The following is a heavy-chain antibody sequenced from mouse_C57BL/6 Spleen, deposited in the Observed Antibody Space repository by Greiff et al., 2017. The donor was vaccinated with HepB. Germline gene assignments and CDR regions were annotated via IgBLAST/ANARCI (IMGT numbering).Heavy chain of an antibody. CDR3: ARSSYDYVFDY. J-gene: IGHJ2*01. Sequence: DVRLVESGGGLVQPGGSLSLSCAASGFTFTDYYMSWVRQPPGKALEWLGFIRNKANGYTTEYSASVKGRFTISRDNSQSILYLQMNALRAEDSATYCCARSSYDYVFDYWGQGTTLTVSS. CDR2: IRNKANGYTT. V-gene: IGHV7-3*01. CDR1: GFTFTDYY. D-gene: IGHD2-4*01.